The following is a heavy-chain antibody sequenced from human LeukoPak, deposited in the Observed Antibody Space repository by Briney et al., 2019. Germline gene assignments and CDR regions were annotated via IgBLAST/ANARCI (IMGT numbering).Heavy chain of an antibody. J-gene: IGHJ3*02. V-gene: IGHV4-61*02. CDR3: ARGVNWNYPGAFDI. D-gene: IGHD1-7*01. CDR1: GGSISSGSYY. Sequence: SETLSLTCTVSGGSISSGSYYWSWIRQPAGKGLEWIGRIYTSGSTNYNPSLKSRVTISVDTSKNQFSLKLSSVTAADTAVYYCARGVNWNYPGAFDIWGQGTMVTVSS. CDR2: IYTSGST.